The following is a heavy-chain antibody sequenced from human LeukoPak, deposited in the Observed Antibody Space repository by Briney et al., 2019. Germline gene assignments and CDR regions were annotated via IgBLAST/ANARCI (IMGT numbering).Heavy chain of an antibody. D-gene: IGHD2-15*01. CDR1: GGSISSGDYY. V-gene: IGHV4-30-4*01. Sequence: SETLSLTCTVSGGSISSGDYYWTWIRQPPGKGLEWIGYIYYSGSTYYNPSLKSRVTISVDTSKNQFSLKLNSVTAADTAVYYCARGALTYCGGGSCYPRRGFDPWGQGTLVTVSS. J-gene: IGHJ5*02. CDR2: IYYSGST. CDR3: ARGALTYCGGGSCYPRRGFDP.